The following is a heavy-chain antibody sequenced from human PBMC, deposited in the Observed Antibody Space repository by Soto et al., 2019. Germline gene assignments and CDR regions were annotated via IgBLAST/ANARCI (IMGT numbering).Heavy chain of an antibody. CDR3: ARDVGYHYDGSPSGQFDF. J-gene: IGHJ4*02. V-gene: IGHV4-4*02. CDR2: IYHSGST. CDR1: GNSISSTNW. D-gene: IGHD3-22*01. Sequence: SETLSLTCVVSGNSISSTNWWSWGRQSPGRGGEWIGEIYHSGSTNYNPSLNTRVTISVDKSKTQFSLNLSSVTAADTAVYYCARDVGYHYDGSPSGQFDFWGQGTLVTVSS.